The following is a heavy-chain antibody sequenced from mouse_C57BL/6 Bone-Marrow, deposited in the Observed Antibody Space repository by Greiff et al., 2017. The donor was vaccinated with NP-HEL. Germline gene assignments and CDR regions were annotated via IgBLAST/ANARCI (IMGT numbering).Heavy chain of an antibody. CDR3: ASASTMVTPFAY. CDR2: INPNNGGT. Sequence: VQLKESGPELVKPGASVKIPCKASGYTFTDYNMDWVKQSHGKSLEWIGDINPNNGGTIYNQKFKGKATLTVDKSSSTAYMELRSLTSEDTAVYYCASASTMVTPFAYWGQGTLVTVSA. CDR1: GYTFTDYN. V-gene: IGHV1-18*01. D-gene: IGHD2-2*01. J-gene: IGHJ3*01.